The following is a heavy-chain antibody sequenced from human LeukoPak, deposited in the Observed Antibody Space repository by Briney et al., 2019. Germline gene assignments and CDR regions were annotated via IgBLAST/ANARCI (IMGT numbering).Heavy chain of an antibody. Sequence: GGSLRLSCAASGFTLKTYSMNWVRQAPGKGLEWVSSISSSSSYIYYADSVKGRFTISRDNSKNTLYLQMNSLRAEDTAVYYCAREDSSGYRPFDYWGQGTLVTVSP. CDR2: ISSSSSYI. D-gene: IGHD3-22*01. CDR3: AREDSSGYRPFDY. J-gene: IGHJ4*02. V-gene: IGHV3-21*01. CDR1: GFTLKTYS.